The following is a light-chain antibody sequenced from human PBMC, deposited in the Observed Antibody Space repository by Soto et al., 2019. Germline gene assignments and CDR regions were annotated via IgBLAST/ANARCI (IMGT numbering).Light chain of an antibody. J-gene: IGKJ5*01. V-gene: IGKV3-20*01. Sequence: EIVFTQSPGTLSFSPGESPPLSRRSSRSLDSGQLAWYQQKVGRAPRLLIHDAFMRATGIPDRFSGSGSGTDFTLTIARLEPEDFAVYYCQPYGDSPRTFGPGTRLEIK. CDR1: RSLDSGQ. CDR2: DAF. CDR3: QPYGDSPRT.